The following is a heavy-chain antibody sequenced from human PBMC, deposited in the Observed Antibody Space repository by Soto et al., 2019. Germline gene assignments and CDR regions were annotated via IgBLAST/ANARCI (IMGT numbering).Heavy chain of an antibody. J-gene: IGHJ4*02. CDR2: INSGNGNT. V-gene: IGHV1-3*01. D-gene: IGHD2-21*02. Sequence: GASVKVSCKASGYTFINYALHWVRQAPGQRLEWMGWINSGNGNTKYSQKFQGRVTIVRDTSASTAYMELSSLRSEDTAVYYCARDFRPYCGGDCYSAFDYWGQGTQVTVS. CDR1: GYTFINYA. CDR3: ARDFRPYCGGDCYSAFDY.